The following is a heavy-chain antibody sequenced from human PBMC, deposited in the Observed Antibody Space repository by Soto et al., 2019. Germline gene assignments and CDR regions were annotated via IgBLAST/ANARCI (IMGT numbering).Heavy chain of an antibody. CDR3: ARDNYDFWSGYYP. D-gene: IGHD3-3*01. J-gene: IGHJ5*02. CDR1: GFTFSSYS. CDR2: ISSSSSYI. Sequence: ESGGGLVKPGGSLRLSCAASGFTFSSYSMNWVRQAPGKGLEWVSSISSSSSYIYYADSVKGRFTISRDNAKNSLYLQMNRLRAEDTAVYYCARDNYDFWSGYYPWGQGTLVTVSS. V-gene: IGHV3-21*01.